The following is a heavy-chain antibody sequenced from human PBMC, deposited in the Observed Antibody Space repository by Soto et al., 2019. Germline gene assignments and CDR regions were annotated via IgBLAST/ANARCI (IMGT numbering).Heavy chain of an antibody. D-gene: IGHD6-13*01. V-gene: IGHV4-31*03. J-gene: IGHJ6*02. Sequence: SETLSLTCTVSGGSISSGGYYWSWIRQHPGKGLEWIGYIYYSGSTYYNPSLKSRVTISVDTSKNQFSLKLSSVTAADTAVYYCARDISGSSYYYYYGMDVWGQGTTVTVSS. CDR3: ARDISGSSYYYYYGMDV. CDR1: GGSISSGGYY. CDR2: IYYSGST.